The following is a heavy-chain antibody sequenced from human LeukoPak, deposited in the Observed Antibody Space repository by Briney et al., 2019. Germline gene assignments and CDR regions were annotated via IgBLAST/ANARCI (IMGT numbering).Heavy chain of an antibody. D-gene: IGHD2-15*01. J-gene: IGHJ5*02. V-gene: IGHV3-7*01. CDR3: ARPSGYCSGGSCFPFNA. Sequence: GGSLRLSCAASGFTFSTYWMTWVRQAPGKGLQWVANIKEDASQIYYVDSVKGRFTISRDKAQNSLYLQMTNLRAEDTAVYYCARPSGYCSGGSCFPFNAWGQGTLVTVSS. CDR1: GFTFSTYW. CDR2: IKEDASQI.